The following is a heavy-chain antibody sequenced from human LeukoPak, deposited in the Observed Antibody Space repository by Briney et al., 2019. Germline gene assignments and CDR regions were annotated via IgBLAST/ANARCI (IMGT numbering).Heavy chain of an antibody. V-gene: IGHV3-48*04. CDR3: ARPLPGDY. CDR2: ISSSSSTI. J-gene: IGHJ4*02. CDR1: GFTFSSYS. Sequence: GGSLRLSCAASGFTFSSYSMNWVRQAPGKGLEWVSYISSSSSTIYYADSVKGRFTISRDNAKNSLYLQMNSLRAEDTAVYYCARPLPGDYWGQGTLVTVSS.